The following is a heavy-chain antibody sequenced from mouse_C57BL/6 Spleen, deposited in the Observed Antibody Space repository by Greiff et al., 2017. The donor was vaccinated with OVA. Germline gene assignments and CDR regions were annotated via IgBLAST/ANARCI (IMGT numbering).Heavy chain of an antibody. Sequence: EVHLVESGPGMVKPSQSLSLTCTVTGYSITSGYDWHWIRHFPGNKLEWMGYISYSGSTNYNPSLKSRISITHDTSKNHFFLKLNSVTTEDTATYYCARGGTGTPFDYWGQGTTLTVSS. CDR3: ARGGTGTPFDY. CDR2: ISYSGST. J-gene: IGHJ2*01. CDR1: GYSITSGYD. V-gene: IGHV3-1*01. D-gene: IGHD4-1*01.